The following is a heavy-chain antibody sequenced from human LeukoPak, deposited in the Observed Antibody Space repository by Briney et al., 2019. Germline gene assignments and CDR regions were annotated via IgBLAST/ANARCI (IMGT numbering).Heavy chain of an antibody. CDR3: ARDGDATGSFDY. CDR1: GGSFSGYY. V-gene: IGHV4-34*01. CDR2: INHSGST. Sequence: SETLSLTCAVYGGSFSGYYWGGFASPPGRGREWIGEINHSGSTNYNPSLKSRVTISVDTSKNQFSLKLSSVTAADTAVYYCARDGDATGSFDYWGQGTLVTVSS. D-gene: IGHD3-10*01. J-gene: IGHJ4*02.